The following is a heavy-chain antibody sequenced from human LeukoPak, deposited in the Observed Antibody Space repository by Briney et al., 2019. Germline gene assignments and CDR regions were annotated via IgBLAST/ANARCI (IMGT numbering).Heavy chain of an antibody. CDR3: ARGRARGSSSWYVGY. D-gene: IGHD6-13*01. Sequence: SETLSLTCAVYGGSFSGYYWSWIRQPPGKGLEWIGEINHSGSTNYNPSLKSRVTISVDTSKNQFSLKLSSVTAADTAVYYCARGRARGSSSWYVGYWGQGTLVTVSS. CDR1: GGSFSGYY. CDR2: INHSGST. J-gene: IGHJ4*02. V-gene: IGHV4-34*01.